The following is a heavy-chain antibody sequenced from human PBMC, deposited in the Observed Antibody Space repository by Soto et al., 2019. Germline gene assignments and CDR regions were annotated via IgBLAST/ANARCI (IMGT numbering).Heavy chain of an antibody. CDR1: GGTFSSYA. Sequence: SVKVSCKASGGTFSSYAISWVRQAPGQGLEWMGGIIPIFGTANYAQKFQGRVTITADESTSTAYMELSSLRSEDTAVYYCARPPVGATRGSFNPLTYWGQGPLVTVSS. V-gene: IGHV1-69*13. CDR2: IIPIFGTA. J-gene: IGHJ4*02. CDR3: ARPPVGATRGSFNPLTY. D-gene: IGHD1-26*01.